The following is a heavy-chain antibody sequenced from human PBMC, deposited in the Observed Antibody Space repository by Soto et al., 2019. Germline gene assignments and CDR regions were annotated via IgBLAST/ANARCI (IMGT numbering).Heavy chain of an antibody. CDR1: GYTFTNYY. V-gene: IGHV1-46*01. D-gene: IGHD5-18*01. CDR2: IRPSGGRT. CDR3: AREPNESYYLDY. J-gene: IGHJ4*02. Sequence: QVHLVQSGAEVKKPGASVKVSCKASGYTFTNYYIHWVRQAPGQGLEWLGIIRPSGGRTEYAHRCQGRVNMTRDTATSTVYMELTSLTSEDTAVYYCAREPNESYYLDYLGQGTLVTVSS.